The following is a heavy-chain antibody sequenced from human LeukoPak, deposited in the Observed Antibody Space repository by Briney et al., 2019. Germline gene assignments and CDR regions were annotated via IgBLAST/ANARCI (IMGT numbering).Heavy chain of an antibody. J-gene: IGHJ4*02. D-gene: IGHD3-16*02. CDR1: GFTLSSYA. Sequence: GGSLRLSCAASGFTLSSYAMHWVRQAPGKGLEWVAVISYDGSSKYYADSVKGRFTISRDNSKNTLYVQMNSLRAEDTALYYCARDKEERYNCFDYWGQGTLVTVSS. CDR3: ARDKEERYNCFDY. CDR2: ISYDGSSK. V-gene: IGHV3-30*04.